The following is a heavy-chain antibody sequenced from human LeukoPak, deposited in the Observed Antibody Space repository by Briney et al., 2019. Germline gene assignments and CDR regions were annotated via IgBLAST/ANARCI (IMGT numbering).Heavy chain of an antibody. CDR1: GGTFSSYA. CDR2: IIPIFGTA. CDR3: ARVFHRQGGVFDY. Sequence: ASVKVSCKASGGTFSSYAISWVRQAPGQGLEWMGRIIPIFGTANYARKFQGRVTITTDESTSTAYMELSSLRSEDTAVYYCARVFHRQGGVFDYWGQGTLVTVSS. J-gene: IGHJ4*02. V-gene: IGHV1-69*05. D-gene: IGHD1-26*01.